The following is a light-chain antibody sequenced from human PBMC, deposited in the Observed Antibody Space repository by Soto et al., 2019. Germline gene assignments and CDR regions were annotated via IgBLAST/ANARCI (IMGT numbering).Light chain of an antibody. CDR2: GAS. J-gene: IGKJ1*01. V-gene: IGKV3-20*01. Sequence: EIVLTQSPATLSLSPGERATLSCRASQSVTSNYLAWYQQKPGQAPRLLIYGASSRATAIPDRFSGSGSGTDFTLTISRLEPEDLAVYHCQQYGDSPQTFGQGNKVEIK. CDR1: QSVTSNY. CDR3: QQYGDSPQT.